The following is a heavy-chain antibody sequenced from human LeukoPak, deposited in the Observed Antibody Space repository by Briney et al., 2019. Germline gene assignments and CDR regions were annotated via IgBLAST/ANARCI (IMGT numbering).Heavy chain of an antibody. CDR3: ARGGKYYDILTGYYGMDV. D-gene: IGHD3-9*01. Sequence: SETLSLTCTVSGGSVSSGSYYWSWIRQPPGKGLEWIGYIYYSGSTNYNPSLKSRVTISVDPSKNQFSLKLSSVTAADTAVYYCARGGKYYDILTGYYGMDVWGKGTTVTVSS. V-gene: IGHV4-61*01. CDR2: IYYSGST. CDR1: GGSVSSGSYY. J-gene: IGHJ6*04.